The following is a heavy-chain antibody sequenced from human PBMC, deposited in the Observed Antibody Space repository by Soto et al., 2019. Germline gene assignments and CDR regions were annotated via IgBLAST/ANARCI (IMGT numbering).Heavy chain of an antibody. J-gene: IGHJ4*02. CDR3: ARYTDTYYSY. Sequence: SETLSLTCTVSGGPISGYYWSWARQPPGKGLEWIGYIHYSGSTKYNPPLKSRVTMSVDTSKNQFSLSLISLTAADTAVYYCARYTDTYYSYWGQGTPVTVSS. CDR2: IHYSGST. CDR1: GGPISGYY. V-gene: IGHV4-59*01. D-gene: IGHD1-26*01.